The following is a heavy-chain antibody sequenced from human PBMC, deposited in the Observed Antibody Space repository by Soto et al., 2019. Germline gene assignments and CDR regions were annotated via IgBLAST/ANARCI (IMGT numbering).Heavy chain of an antibody. CDR3: ARDKNCSSTSCYIDYYYYMDV. CDR1: GFTFSSYL. D-gene: IGHD2-2*02. J-gene: IGHJ6*03. CDR2: IKQDGSEK. V-gene: IGHV3-7*01. Sequence: GGSLRLSCAASGFTFSSYLMSWVRQAPGKGLEWVANIKQDGSEKYYVDSVKGRFTISRDNAKNSLYLQMNSLGAEDTAVYYCARDKNCSSTSCYIDYYYYMDVWGKGTTVTVSS.